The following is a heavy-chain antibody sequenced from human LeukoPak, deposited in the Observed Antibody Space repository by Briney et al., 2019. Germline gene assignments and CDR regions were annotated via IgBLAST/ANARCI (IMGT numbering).Heavy chain of an antibody. Sequence: SETLSLTCAVYGGSFSGYCWSWIRQPPGKGLEWIGEINHSGSTNYNPSLKSRVTISVDTSKNQFSLKLSSVTAADTAVYYCARDTGSRFGELFWFDPWGQGTLVTVSS. J-gene: IGHJ5*02. V-gene: IGHV4-34*01. CDR1: GGSFSGYC. CDR3: ARDTGSRFGELFWFDP. D-gene: IGHD3-10*01. CDR2: INHSGST.